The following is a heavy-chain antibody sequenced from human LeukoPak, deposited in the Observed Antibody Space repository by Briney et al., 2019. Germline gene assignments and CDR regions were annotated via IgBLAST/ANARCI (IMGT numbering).Heavy chain of an antibody. V-gene: IGHV4-30-4*08. J-gene: IGHJ4*02. D-gene: IGHD6-6*01. CDR1: GGSISSGDYY. CDR3: ARGQLAARIFDY. Sequence: SQTLSLTCTVSGGSISSGDYYWRWIRQPPGKGLEWIGYIYYSGSTYYNPSLKSRVTISVDTSKNQFSLKLSSVTAADTAVYYCARGQLAARIFDYWGQGTLVTVSS. CDR2: IYYSGST.